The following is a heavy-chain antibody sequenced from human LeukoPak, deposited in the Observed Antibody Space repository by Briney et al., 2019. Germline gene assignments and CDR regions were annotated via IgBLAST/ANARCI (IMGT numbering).Heavy chain of an antibody. J-gene: IGHJ4*02. V-gene: IGHV3-30-3*01. Sequence: PGRSLRLSCAASGFTFSSYAMHWVRQAPGKGLEWVAVISYDGSNKYYADSVKGRFTISRDNSKNTLYLQMNSLSAEDTAVYYCARDESPYGDLIDYWGQGTLVTVSS. D-gene: IGHD4-17*01. CDR2: ISYDGSNK. CDR1: GFTFSSYA. CDR3: ARDESPYGDLIDY.